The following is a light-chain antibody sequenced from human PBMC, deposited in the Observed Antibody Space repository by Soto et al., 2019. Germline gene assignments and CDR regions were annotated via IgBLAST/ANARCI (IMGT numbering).Light chain of an antibody. CDR3: QQCARSPLT. CDR2: DAS. CDR1: QSVSNNY. Sequence: EIVLTQSPGPLSLSPGERATLSCRASQSVSNNYLAWYQQKPGQAPRLLIADASRRATGIPDRFSGSGSGTDFTLTISRLEPEDFAVYYCQQCARSPLTFGQGTKVEMK. J-gene: IGKJ1*01. V-gene: IGKV3-20*01.